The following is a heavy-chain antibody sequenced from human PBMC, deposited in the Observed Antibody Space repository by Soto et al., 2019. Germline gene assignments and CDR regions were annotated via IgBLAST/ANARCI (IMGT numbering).Heavy chain of an antibody. CDR1: GGTFSSYT. J-gene: IGHJ4*02. CDR3: AYYYGSGSSSSPFDY. V-gene: IGHV1-69*02. Sequence: QVQLVQSGAEVKKPGSSVKVSCKASGGTFSSYTISWVRQAPGQGLEWMGRIIPILGIANYAQKFQGRVTITADKSTSTAYMELSSLRSEDTALYYCAYYYGSGSSSSPFDYWGQGTLVTVSS. D-gene: IGHD3-10*01. CDR2: IIPILGIA.